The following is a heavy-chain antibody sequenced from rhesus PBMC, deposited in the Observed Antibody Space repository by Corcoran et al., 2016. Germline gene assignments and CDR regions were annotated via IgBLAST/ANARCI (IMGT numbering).Heavy chain of an antibody. D-gene: IGHD3-34*01. CDR2: IYANSVTT. CDR3: ASPFERGRFEV. J-gene: IGHJ5-1*01. CDR1: GGSMSESSF. V-gene: IGHV4S9*01. Sequence: QVRLQESGPGLVKSSETLSLTCAVSGGSMSESSFWNWIRQPQGKGLEWIGNIYANSVTTYNPSLKSRVTISKDTSNNQFFLKVTSVTAADTAVYYCASPFERGRFEVWGAGILVTVSS.